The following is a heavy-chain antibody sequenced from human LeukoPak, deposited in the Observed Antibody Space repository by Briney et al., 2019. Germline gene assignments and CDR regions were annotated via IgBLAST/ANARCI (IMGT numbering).Heavy chain of an antibody. Sequence: SETLSLTCTASGDSISGYYWSWIRQPPGKGLEWIGYIYYSGSTNYNASLMSRATISIDTSMNQYSLRLTSVTAADTAVYYCARLHADTSLTPYYYYIYVWGKGTTVTVSS. D-gene: IGHD5-18*01. CDR1: GDSISGYY. V-gene: IGHV4-59*08. CDR2: IYYSGST. CDR3: ARLHADTSLTPYYYYIYV. J-gene: IGHJ6*03.